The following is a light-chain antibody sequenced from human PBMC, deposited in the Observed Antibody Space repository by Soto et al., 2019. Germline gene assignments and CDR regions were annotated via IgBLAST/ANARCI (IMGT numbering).Light chain of an antibody. V-gene: IGLV2-14*01. CDR3: AAWDDSLSGPV. CDR1: SSDIGGYKS. J-gene: IGLJ2*01. Sequence: QSVLTQPASVSGSPGQSITISCTGTSSDIGGYKSVSWYQQHPGKAPKLMIYEVSNRPSGVSNRFSGSKSGNTASLTISGLQAEDEADYYCAAWDDSLSGPVFGGGTKLTVL. CDR2: EVS.